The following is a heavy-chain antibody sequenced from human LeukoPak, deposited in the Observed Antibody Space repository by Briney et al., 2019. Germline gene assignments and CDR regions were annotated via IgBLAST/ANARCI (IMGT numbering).Heavy chain of an antibody. CDR2: INPNSGGT. CDR3: ARDDYQGRNWFDP. Sequence: ASVKVSCKASRYTFTDYYMHWVRQAPGQGLEWMGWINPNSGGTNYAQKFQDRVIMTRDTSISTAYMELSRLRSDDTAVYYCARDDYQGRNWFDPWGQGTLVTVSS. V-gene: IGHV1-2*02. J-gene: IGHJ5*02. D-gene: IGHD4/OR15-4a*01. CDR1: RYTFTDYY.